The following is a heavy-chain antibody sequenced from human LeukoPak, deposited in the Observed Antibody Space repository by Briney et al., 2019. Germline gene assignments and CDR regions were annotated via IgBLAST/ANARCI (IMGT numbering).Heavy chain of an antibody. D-gene: IGHD2-15*01. CDR2: ISGSGGST. J-gene: IGHJ4*02. CDR3: AKGSYCSGGSCYSPFDY. CDR1: GFTFSSYA. V-gene: IGHV3-23*01. Sequence: GGSLRLSCAASGFTFSSYAMSWVRQAPGKGLEWVSAISGSGGSTYYADSVKGRFTISRDNSKNTLYLQMNSLRAEDTAVYYCAKGSYCSGGSCYSPFDYWGQGTLVTVSS.